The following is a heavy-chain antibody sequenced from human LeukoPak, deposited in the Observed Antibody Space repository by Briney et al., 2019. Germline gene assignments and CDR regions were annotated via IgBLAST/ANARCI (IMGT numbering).Heavy chain of an antibody. Sequence: SETLSLTCTVSGGSISSYYWSWIRQPPGKGLEWIGYIYYSGSTNYNPSLKSRVTISVDTSKNQFSLKLSSVTAADTAVYYCARAWISENWFDPWGQGTLVTVSS. D-gene: IGHD5-12*01. V-gene: IGHV4-59*01. CDR3: ARAWISENWFDP. CDR1: GGSISSYY. CDR2: IYYSGST. J-gene: IGHJ5*02.